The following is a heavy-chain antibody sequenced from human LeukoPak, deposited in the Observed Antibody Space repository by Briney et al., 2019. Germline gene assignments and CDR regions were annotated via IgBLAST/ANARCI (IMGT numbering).Heavy chain of an antibody. J-gene: IGHJ4*02. V-gene: IGHV1-18*01. CDR3: ATVEQWLLRPFDY. CDR1: GYTFTSYG. CDR2: ISAYNGNT. D-gene: IGHD6-19*01. Sequence: ASVKVSCKASGYTFTSYGISWVRQAPGQGLEWMGWISAYNGNTNYAQKLQGRVTMTTDTSTDTAYMELSSLRSEDTAVYYCATVEQWLLRPFDYWGQGTLVTVSS.